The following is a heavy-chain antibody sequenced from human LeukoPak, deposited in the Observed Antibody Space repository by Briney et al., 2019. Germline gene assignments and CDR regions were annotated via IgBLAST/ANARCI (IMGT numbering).Heavy chain of an antibody. CDR2: IWYDGSNK. CDR1: GFTFSSYG. J-gene: IGHJ4*02. CDR3: ARGLGYCSSTSCYAG. Sequence: GGSLRLSCAASGFTFSSYGMHWVRQAPGKGLEWVAVIWYDGSNKYYADSVKGRFTISRDNSKNTLYLQMNSLRAEDTAVYYCARGLGYCSSTSCYAGWGQGTLVTVSS. D-gene: IGHD2-2*01. V-gene: IGHV3-33*01.